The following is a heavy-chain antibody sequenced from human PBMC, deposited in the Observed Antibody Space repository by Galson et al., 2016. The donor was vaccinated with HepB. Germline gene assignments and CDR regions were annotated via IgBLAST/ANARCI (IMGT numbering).Heavy chain of an antibody. J-gene: IGHJ4*02. D-gene: IGHD5-18*01. CDR2: ISRGSGYI. V-gene: IGHV3-21*01. CDR3: CVDTAMDYVFDY. CDR1: GFTFSTYN. Sequence: SLRLSCAASGFTFSTYNMNWVRQAPGKGLEWVSSISRGSGYIYYADSVKGRFTISRDNVKNSLHLQMNSLRTEDTAVYYCCVDTAMDYVFDYWGQGTLVIVSS.